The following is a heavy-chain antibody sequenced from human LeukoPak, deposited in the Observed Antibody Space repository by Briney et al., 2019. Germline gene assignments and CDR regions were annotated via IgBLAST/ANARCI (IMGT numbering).Heavy chain of an antibody. J-gene: IGHJ4*02. Sequence: GASVKVSCKASEYTFTTYDINWVRQATGQGLVWMGWMNPNSGDTGYAQKFQDRVTMTRNTSISTAYMELSSLRSEDTAVYYCAREMNYHDSGSFDYWGQGTLVTVSS. V-gene: IGHV1-8*01. CDR1: EYTFTTYD. CDR2: MNPNSGDT. CDR3: AREMNYHDSGSFDY. D-gene: IGHD3-10*01.